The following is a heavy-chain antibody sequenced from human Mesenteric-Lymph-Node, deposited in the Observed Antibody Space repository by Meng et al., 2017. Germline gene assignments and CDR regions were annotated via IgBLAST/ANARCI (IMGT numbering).Heavy chain of an antibody. D-gene: IGHD3-10*01. CDR1: GGSLSGYY. CDR3: ARGGATPMIIKY. CDR2: VYHNGVT. Sequence: QVQLKQWGAEVLKPSETLSLTCAVYGGSLSGYYWSWIRQPPGKGLEWMEEVYHNGVTKYSPSLRSRVVISIDTSKNQFSLNLRSVSAADTAMYYCARGGATPMIIKYWGPGTLVTVSS. J-gene: IGHJ4*02. V-gene: IGHV4-34*02.